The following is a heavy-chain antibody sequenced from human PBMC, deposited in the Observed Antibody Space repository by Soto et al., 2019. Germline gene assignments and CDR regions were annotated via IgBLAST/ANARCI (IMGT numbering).Heavy chain of an antibody. Sequence: PGGSLRLSCAASGYSFSGAAIHWVRQASGKGLEWVGRVADKNENYVTTYAASVQGRFSLSRDDSKNTAYLVMNYLKTEETAIYYCSKYRWSSNIHVALGQGTLVTVSS. J-gene: IGHJ5*02. D-gene: IGHD1-26*01. V-gene: IGHV3-73*01. CDR2: VADKNENYVT. CDR1: GYSFSGAA. CDR3: SKYRWSSNIHVA.